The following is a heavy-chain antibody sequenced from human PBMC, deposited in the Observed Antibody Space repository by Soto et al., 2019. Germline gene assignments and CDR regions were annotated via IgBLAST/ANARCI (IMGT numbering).Heavy chain of an antibody. Sequence: SETLSLTCAVSSGSISSSNWWSWVRQPPGKGLEWIGEIYHSGSTNYNPSLKSRVTISVDKSKNQFSLKLSSVTAADTAVYYCATCNYDILTGYPNWFDPWGQGTLVTVSS. V-gene: IGHV4-4*02. CDR3: ATCNYDILTGYPNWFDP. J-gene: IGHJ5*02. D-gene: IGHD3-9*01. CDR2: IYHSGST. CDR1: SGSISSSNW.